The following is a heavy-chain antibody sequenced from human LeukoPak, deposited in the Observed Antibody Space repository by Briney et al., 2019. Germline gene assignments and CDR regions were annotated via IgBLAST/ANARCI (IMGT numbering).Heavy chain of an antibody. V-gene: IGHV3-48*03. CDR2: ISSSGSTI. CDR1: GFTFSSYE. Sequence: GGSLRLSCAASGFTFSSYEMNWVRQAPGKGLEWVSYISSSGSTIYYADSVKGRFTISRDNAKNSLYLQMNSLRAEDTAVYYCARVHYDILTGYPNFDYWGQGTLVTVSS. CDR3: ARVHYDILTGYPNFDY. J-gene: IGHJ4*02. D-gene: IGHD3-9*01.